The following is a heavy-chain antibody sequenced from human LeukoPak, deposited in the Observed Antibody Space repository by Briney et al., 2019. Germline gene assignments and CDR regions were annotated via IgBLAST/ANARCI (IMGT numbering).Heavy chain of an antibody. Sequence: GASVKVSCKTSGYTFTGYYMHWVRQAPGQGLEWMGWINPNSGGTNYAQKFQGRVTMTRGMSTSTDYMELSSLRSEDTAVYYCARDNSVEDTAWWFDPWGQGTLVTVSS. J-gene: IGHJ5*02. CDR2: INPNSGGT. CDR1: GYTFTGYY. D-gene: IGHD4-23*01. V-gene: IGHV1-2*02. CDR3: ARDNSVEDTAWWFDP.